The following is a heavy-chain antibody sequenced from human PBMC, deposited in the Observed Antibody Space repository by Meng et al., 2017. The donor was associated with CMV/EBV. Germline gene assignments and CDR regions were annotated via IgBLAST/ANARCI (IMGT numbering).Heavy chain of an antibody. CDR2: ISYDGSNK. D-gene: IGHD2-8*01. CDR3: ARDTYCTNGVCYVEGFDY. V-gene: IGHV3-30-3*01. Sequence: GESLKISCAASGFTFSSYAMHWVRQAPGKGLEWVAVISYDGSNKYYADSVKGRFTISRDNSKNTLYLQMNSLRAEDTAVYYCARDTYCTNGVCYVEGFDYWGQGTLVTVS. J-gene: IGHJ4*02. CDR1: GFTFSSYA.